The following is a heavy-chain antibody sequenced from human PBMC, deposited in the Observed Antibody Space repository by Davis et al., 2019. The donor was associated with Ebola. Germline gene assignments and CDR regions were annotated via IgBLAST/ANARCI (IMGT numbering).Heavy chain of an antibody. D-gene: IGHD3-10*01. Sequence: AASVKVSCKASGYTFTGYYMHWVRQAPGQGLEWMGRINPNSGGTNYAQKFQGRVTMTWDTSISTAYMELSRLRSDDTAVYYCATLWFGELLGMDVWGKGTTVTVSS. CDR2: INPNSGGT. CDR1: GYTFTGYY. CDR3: ATLWFGELLGMDV. J-gene: IGHJ6*04. V-gene: IGHV1-2*06.